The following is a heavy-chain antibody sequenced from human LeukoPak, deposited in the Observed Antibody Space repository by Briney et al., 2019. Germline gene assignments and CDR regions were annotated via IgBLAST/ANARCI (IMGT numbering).Heavy chain of an antibody. CDR3: ARDRDCGDGGCYPHFDY. J-gene: IGHJ4*02. Sequence: PGGSLRLSCAASGFTFSSNWMSWVRQAPGKGLEWVANIRQDGSDKYYMDSVKGRFTISRDNAKNSLSLQMNSLRAEDTAVYYCARDRDCGDGGCYPHFDYWGQGVQVTVPS. D-gene: IGHD2-15*01. V-gene: IGHV3-7*01. CDR1: GFTFSSNW. CDR2: IRQDGSDK.